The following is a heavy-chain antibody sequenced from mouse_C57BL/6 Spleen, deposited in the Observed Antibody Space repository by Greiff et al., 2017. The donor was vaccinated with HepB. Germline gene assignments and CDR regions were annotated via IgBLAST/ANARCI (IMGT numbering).Heavy chain of an antibody. CDR3: ARARSSYYYGSSYPMDY. CDR1: GFTFSDYG. J-gene: IGHJ4*01. V-gene: IGHV5-17*01. Sequence: EVQLVESGGGLVKPGGSLKLSCAASGFTFSDYGMHWVRQAPEKGLEWVAYISSGSSTIYYADTVKGRFTISRDNAKNTLFLQMTSLRSEDTAMYYCARARSSYYYGSSYPMDYWGQGTSVTVSS. CDR2: ISSGSSTI. D-gene: IGHD1-1*01.